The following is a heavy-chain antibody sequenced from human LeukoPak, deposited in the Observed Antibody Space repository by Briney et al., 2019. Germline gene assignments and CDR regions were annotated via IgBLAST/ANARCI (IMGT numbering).Heavy chain of an antibody. Sequence: GASVKVSCKASGYSFTGYYTHWVRQAPGQGLEWMGWINTNSGGTKYAQKFQGRVTMTRDTSISTAYMELSRLRSDDTAVYYCARDRLYSGYDPNFDYWGQGTLVTVSS. CDR1: GYSFTGYY. J-gene: IGHJ4*02. D-gene: IGHD5-12*01. CDR3: ARDRLYSGYDPNFDY. V-gene: IGHV1-2*02. CDR2: INTNSGGT.